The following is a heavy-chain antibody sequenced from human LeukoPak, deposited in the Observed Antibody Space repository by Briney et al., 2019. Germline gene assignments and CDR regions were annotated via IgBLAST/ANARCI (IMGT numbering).Heavy chain of an antibody. V-gene: IGHV3-53*01. Sequence: AGGSLRLSCTVSGFTVSSNSMSWVRQAPGKGLEWVSFIYSDNTHYSDSVKGRFTISRDNSKNTLYLQMNNLRAEDTAIYYCATDYYFSGSYYRLFYGGQGPLVTVSS. J-gene: IGHJ4*02. CDR1: GFTVSSNS. D-gene: IGHD3-10*01. CDR2: IYSDNT. CDR3: ATDYYFSGSYYRLFY.